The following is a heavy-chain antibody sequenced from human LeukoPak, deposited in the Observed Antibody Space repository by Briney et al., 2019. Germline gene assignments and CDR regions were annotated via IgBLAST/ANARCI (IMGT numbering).Heavy chain of an antibody. Sequence: PSETLSLTCTVSGDSISSRTYYWGWIRQPPGKGLEWIGSIFYSGTTYYNPSLKSRVTISVDTSKNQFSLKLSSVTAGDTAVYYCAREPITMVRGVITRGAFDIWGERTMVTVSS. CDR1: GDSISSRTYY. J-gene: IGHJ3*02. CDR2: IFYSGTT. D-gene: IGHD3-10*01. CDR3: AREPITMVRGVITRGAFDI. V-gene: IGHV4-39*07.